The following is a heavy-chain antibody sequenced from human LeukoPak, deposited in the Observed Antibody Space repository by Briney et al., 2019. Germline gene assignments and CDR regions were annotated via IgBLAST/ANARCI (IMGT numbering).Heavy chain of an antibody. CDR2: IYSGGST. Sequence: GGSLRLSCAASEFTVSNTYMTWVRQAPGKGLEWVSLIYSGGSTHYADSVKGRFTISRDNSKNTLYLQMISLRAEDTAIYYCAKDLGSSSDYWGQGTLVTVSS. CDR3: AKDLGSSSDY. J-gene: IGHJ4*02. CDR1: EFTVSNTY. D-gene: IGHD6-13*01. V-gene: IGHV3-53*01.